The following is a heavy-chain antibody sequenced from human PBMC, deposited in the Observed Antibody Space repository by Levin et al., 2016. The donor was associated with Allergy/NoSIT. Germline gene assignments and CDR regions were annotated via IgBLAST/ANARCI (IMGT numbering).Heavy chain of an antibody. CDR1: GDSISKNSAA. Sequence: LSCVISGDSISKNSAAWNWVRQSPSRGLEWLGRTYFRSKWYDDYAATVKSRVTISADTSKNQVYLQVTSLTPEDTAIYYCARAGSFYDAIGYYGLDVWGQGTTVTVSS. J-gene: IGHJ6*02. V-gene: IGHV6-1*01. CDR2: TYFRSKWYD. D-gene: IGHD3-10*01. CDR3: ARAGSFYDAIGYYGLDV.